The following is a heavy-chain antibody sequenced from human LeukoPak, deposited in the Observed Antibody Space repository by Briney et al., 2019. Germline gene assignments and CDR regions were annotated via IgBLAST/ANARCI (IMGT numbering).Heavy chain of an antibody. V-gene: IGHV3-7*01. CDR2: IKQDGSEK. J-gene: IGHJ4*02. Sequence: GESLRLSCAASGFTFSSHWMSWVRQAPGKGLEWVANIKQDGSEKYYVDSVKGRFTISRDNAKNSLYLQMNSLRAEDTAVYYCARTGGITIFGVVIRRYYFDYWGQGTLVTVSS. CDR3: ARTGGITIFGVVIRRYYFDY. CDR1: GFTFSSHW. D-gene: IGHD3-3*01.